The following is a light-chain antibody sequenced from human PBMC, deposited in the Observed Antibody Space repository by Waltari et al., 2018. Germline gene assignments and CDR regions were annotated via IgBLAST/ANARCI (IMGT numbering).Light chain of an antibody. V-gene: IGLV3-1*01. CDR1: KLGCKY. CDR3: QAWDSSAFV. Sequence: SYEVTQPPSVSVSPRQRATITCSGEKLGCKYVPWYQQKSGQSPVLVIYRDDKRPSGIPERFSGSNSGNTATLTISGTQPMDEADYYCQAWDSSAFVFGAGTKVTVL. CDR2: RDD. J-gene: IGLJ1*01.